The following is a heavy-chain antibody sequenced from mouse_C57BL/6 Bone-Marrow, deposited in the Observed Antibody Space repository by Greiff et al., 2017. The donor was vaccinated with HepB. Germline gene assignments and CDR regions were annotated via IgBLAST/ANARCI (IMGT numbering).Heavy chain of an antibody. CDR2: IYPSDSET. V-gene: IGHV1-61*01. J-gene: IGHJ2*01. CDR3: ARLLVFDY. CDR1: GYTFTSYW. Sequence: QVQLQQPGAELVRPGSSVKLSCKASGYTFTSYWMDWVKQRPGQGLEWIGNIYPSDSETHYNQKFKDKATLTVDKSSSTAYMQLSSLTSEDSAVYDCARLLVFDYWGQGTTLTVSS.